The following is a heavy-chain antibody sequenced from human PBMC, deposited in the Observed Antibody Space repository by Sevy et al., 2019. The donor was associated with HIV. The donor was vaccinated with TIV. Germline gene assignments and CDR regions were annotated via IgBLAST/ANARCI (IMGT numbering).Heavy chain of an antibody. D-gene: IGHD4-17*01. V-gene: IGHV3-21*06. CDR1: GFTFSTYT. Sequence: GGSLRLSCAPXGFTFSTYTINWVRQAPGKGLEWVSSITVSSSYINYADSMKGRITISRDNVKNSLFLQMNSLRAEDTAVYXXARGGSNYGXEAFDXXGQGTMVTVSS. CDR3: ARGGSNYGXEAFDX. CDR2: ITVSSSYI. J-gene: IGHJ3*02.